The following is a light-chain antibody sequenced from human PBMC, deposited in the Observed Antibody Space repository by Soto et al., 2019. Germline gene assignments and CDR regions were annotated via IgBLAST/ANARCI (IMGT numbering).Light chain of an antibody. Sequence: QSVLTQPPSASGTPGQRVTISCSGSRSNIGSNYVYWYQQLPGTAPKLLISSDNQWPSGVPDRFSGSKSGTSASLAIGGLRSDDEADYYCATWDDSLKSVVFGGGTKLTVL. CDR1: RSNIGSNY. V-gene: IGLV1-47*02. CDR2: SDN. J-gene: IGLJ2*01. CDR3: ATWDDSLKSVV.